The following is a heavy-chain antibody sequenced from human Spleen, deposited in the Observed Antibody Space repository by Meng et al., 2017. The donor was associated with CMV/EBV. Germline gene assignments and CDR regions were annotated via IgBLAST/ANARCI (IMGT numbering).Heavy chain of an antibody. CDR1: FTFDDYG. J-gene: IGHJ4*02. CDR2: INWNGGST. Sequence: FTFDDYGMSWVRQAPGKGLEWVSGINWNGGSTGYADSVKGRFTISRDNAKNSLYLQMNSLRAEDTALYYCARGSYYDSSGYWEGDYWGQGTLVTVSS. V-gene: IGHV3-20*03. D-gene: IGHD3-22*01. CDR3: ARGSYYDSSGYWEGDY.